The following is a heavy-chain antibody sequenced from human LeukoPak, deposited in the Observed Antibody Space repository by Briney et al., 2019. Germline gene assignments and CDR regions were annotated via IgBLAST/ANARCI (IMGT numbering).Heavy chain of an antibody. CDR3: ATHPIAAAGILLEY. CDR1: GGSISSGNW. CDR2: IYHSGST. J-gene: IGHJ4*02. D-gene: IGHD6-13*01. V-gene: IGHV4-4*02. Sequence: SGTLSLTCTVSGGSISSGNWWSWVRQPPGKGLEWIVEIYHSGSTNYNPSLKSRVTISLDKSKNQFSLKLSSVTAADTAVYYCATHPIAAAGILLEYWGQGTLVTVSS.